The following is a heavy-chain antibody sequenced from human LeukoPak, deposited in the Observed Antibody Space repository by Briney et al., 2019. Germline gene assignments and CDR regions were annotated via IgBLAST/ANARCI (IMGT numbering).Heavy chain of an antibody. J-gene: IGHJ5*02. D-gene: IGHD3-22*01. CDR3: ARGDYYDSSGYP. CDR2: ISRSSSSI. V-gene: IGHV3-21*01. CDR1: GFIFSSYT. Sequence: GGSLRLSCAASGFIFSSYTMNWVRQAPGKGLEWVSSISRSSSSIYYADSLKGRFTISRDNAKNSLYLQMNSLRAEDTSVYYCARGDYYDSSGYPWGQGTLVTVSS.